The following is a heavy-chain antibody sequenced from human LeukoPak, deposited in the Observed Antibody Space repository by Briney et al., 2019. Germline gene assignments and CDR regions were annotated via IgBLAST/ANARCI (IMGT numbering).Heavy chain of an antibody. V-gene: IGHV3-64D*06. CDR1: GFTFSNFA. CDR2: ISGNGRNI. CDR3: VGVAVAGIFLDY. Sequence: GGSLRLSCAASGFTFSNFAMHWVRQAPGKGLEYVSIISGNGRNIYYADSVKGRFTISRDNSKNTLYLQMNSLRTEDTAVYFCVGVAVAGIFLDYWGQGTLVTVSS. J-gene: IGHJ4*02. D-gene: IGHD6-19*01.